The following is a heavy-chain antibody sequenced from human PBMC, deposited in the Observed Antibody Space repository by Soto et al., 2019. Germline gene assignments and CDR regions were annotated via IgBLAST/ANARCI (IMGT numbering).Heavy chain of an antibody. CDR1: GYSFTSYW. D-gene: IGHD3-10*01. Sequence: GESLNISCKGSGYSFTSYWIGWVRQMPGKGLEWMGIIYPGDSDTRYSPSFQGQVTISADKSISTAYLQWSSLKASDTAMYYCARRSMVRGVIKKYYYYYYMDVWGKGTTVTVSS. V-gene: IGHV5-51*01. J-gene: IGHJ6*03. CDR2: IYPGDSDT. CDR3: ARRSMVRGVIKKYYYYYYMDV.